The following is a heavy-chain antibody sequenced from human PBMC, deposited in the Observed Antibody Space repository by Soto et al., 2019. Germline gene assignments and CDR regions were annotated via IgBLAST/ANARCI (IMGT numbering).Heavy chain of an antibody. D-gene: IGHD6-19*01. CDR3: ANQPKPDSSGWWGRNYYYYGMDV. Sequence: QVQLVESGGGVVQPGRSLRLSCAASGFTFSSYGMHWVRQAPGKGLEWVAVISYDGSNKYYADPVKGRFTISRDNSKNTLYLQMNSLRAEDTAVYYCANQPKPDSSGWWGRNYYYYGMDVWGQGTTVTVSS. J-gene: IGHJ6*02. CDR1: GFTFSSYG. V-gene: IGHV3-30*18. CDR2: ISYDGSNK.